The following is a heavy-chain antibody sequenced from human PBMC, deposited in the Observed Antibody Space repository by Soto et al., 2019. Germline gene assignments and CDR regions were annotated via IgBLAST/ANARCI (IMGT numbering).Heavy chain of an antibody. D-gene: IGHD3-9*01. V-gene: IGHV1-3*01. CDR1: GYTFTSYA. J-gene: IGHJ3*02. CDR2: INAGNGNT. CDR3: ESFFGDILTGYQDAFDI. Sequence: GASVKVSCKASGYTFTSYAMHWVRQAPGQRLEWMGWINAGNGNTKYSQKFQGRVTITRDTSASTAYMELSSLRSEDTAVYYCESFFGDILTGYQDAFDIWGQGTMVTVSS.